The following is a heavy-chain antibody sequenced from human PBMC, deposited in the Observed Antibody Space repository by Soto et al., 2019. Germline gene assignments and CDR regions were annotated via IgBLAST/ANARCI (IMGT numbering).Heavy chain of an antibody. D-gene: IGHD6-13*01. CDR2: INPGNGDT. CDR3: ARDDASSIDS. CDR1: GYTLTSYG. J-gene: IGHJ4*02. V-gene: IGHV1-3*01. Sequence: HVQLVQSGAEVKKPGASVKVSCKASGYTLTSYGLHWVRQAPGQGLEWMGWINPGNGDTKYSQKFQGRVTIIRDTSANIVYMELNSLRSEDTAVFYCARDDASSIDSWGQGTLVTVSS.